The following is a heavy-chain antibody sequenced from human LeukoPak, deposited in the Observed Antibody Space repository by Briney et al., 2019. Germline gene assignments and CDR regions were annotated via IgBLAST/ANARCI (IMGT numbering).Heavy chain of an antibody. CDR2: INPSGGST. D-gene: IGHD3-10*01. CDR3: ARASSGSSLPDLYYYYYYMDV. CDR1: GYTFTGYY. Sequence: ASVKVSCKASGYTFTGYYMHWVRQAPGQGLEWMGIINPSGGSTSYAQKFQGRVTMTRDMSTSTVYMELSSLRSEDTAVYYCARASSGSSLPDLYYYYYYMDVWGKGTTVTVSS. J-gene: IGHJ6*03. V-gene: IGHV1-46*01.